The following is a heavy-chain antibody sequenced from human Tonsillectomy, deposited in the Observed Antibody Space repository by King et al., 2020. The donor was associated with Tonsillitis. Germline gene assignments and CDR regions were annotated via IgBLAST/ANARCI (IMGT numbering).Heavy chain of an antibody. J-gene: IGHJ4*02. V-gene: IGHV3-15*01. CDR3: TTEVWFGELLRDY. D-gene: IGHD3-10*01. CDR1: GFTFSNAW. CDR2: TKSKTDAGTT. Sequence: VQLVESGGGLVKPGGSLRLSCAASGFTFSNAWMSWVRQAPGKGLEWVGRTKSKTDAGTTDYAAPVKGRFTISRDDSKNTLYLQMNSLKTEDTAVYFCTTEVWFGELLRDYWGQGTLVTVSS.